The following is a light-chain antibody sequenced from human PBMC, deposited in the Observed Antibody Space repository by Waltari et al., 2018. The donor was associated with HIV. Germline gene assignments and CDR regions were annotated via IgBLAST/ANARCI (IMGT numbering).Light chain of an antibody. CDR1: SSDVGYYNY. J-gene: IGLJ1*01. CDR2: DVS. Sequence: QSALTQPASVSGSPGQSITISCTGASSDVGYYNYVSWYQQHPCKVPKLMIYDVSKRPSGGSNRFSGSKSVNTASLTISGLQAEDEADYYCSSYTGSNTLGVFGTGTRVTVL. CDR3: SSYTGSNTLGV. V-gene: IGLV2-14*03.